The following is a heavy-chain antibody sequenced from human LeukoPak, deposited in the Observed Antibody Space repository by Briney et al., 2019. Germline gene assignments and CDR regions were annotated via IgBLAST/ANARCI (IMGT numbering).Heavy chain of an antibody. V-gene: IGHV1-46*01. CDR2: INPSGGST. J-gene: IGHJ4*02. CDR1: GYTFTSYY. D-gene: IGHD5-18*01. CDR3: ARASIQLWLSDY. Sequence: ASVKVSCKASGYTFTSYYMHWVRQAPGQGLEWMGIINPSGGSTSYAQKFQGRVTMTRDMSTSTVYMELSSLRSEDTAVYYCARASIQLWLSDYWGQGTLVTVSS.